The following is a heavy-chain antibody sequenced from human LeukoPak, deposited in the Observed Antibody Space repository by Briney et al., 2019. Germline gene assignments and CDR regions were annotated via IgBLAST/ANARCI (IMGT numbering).Heavy chain of an antibody. CDR2: IYYSGST. Sequence: SQTLSLTCTVSGGSISSGGYYWSWIRQHPGKGLEWIGHIYYSGSTYYNPSLKSRVTISVDTSKNRFSLKLSSVTAADTAVYYCARWMKNYGSLNWFDPWGQGTLVTVSS. D-gene: IGHD3-10*01. V-gene: IGHV4-31*03. J-gene: IGHJ5*02. CDR3: ARWMKNYGSLNWFDP. CDR1: GGSISSGGYY.